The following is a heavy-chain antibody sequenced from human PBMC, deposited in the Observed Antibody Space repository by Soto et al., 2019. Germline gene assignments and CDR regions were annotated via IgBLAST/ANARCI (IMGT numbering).Heavy chain of an antibody. CDR2: ISWNSETI. CDR3: ARGSSNWAYYFDF. CDR1: GFTVDDYA. Sequence: GGSLRLSCAASGFTVDDYAMHWVRQAPGKGLEWVSGISWNSETIDYADSVKGRFTISRDNAKSSLYLQMNSLRDDDTAVYYCARGSSNWAYYFDFWGQGTLVTVSS. V-gene: IGHV3-9*01. D-gene: IGHD6-13*01. J-gene: IGHJ4*02.